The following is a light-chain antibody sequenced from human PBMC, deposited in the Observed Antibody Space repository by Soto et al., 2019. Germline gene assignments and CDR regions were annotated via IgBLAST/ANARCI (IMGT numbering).Light chain of an antibody. CDR1: QSISSW. V-gene: IGKV1-5*03. J-gene: IGKJ1*01. Sequence: DIQMYQSPSTLSASVGDRVTITCRASQSISSWLAWYQQKPGKAPKLLIYKASSLESGVPSRFSGSGSGTEFTLTISSLQPDDFATYYCQLYNSYFSVRFGQGTKVDIK. CDR2: KAS. CDR3: QLYNSYFSVR.